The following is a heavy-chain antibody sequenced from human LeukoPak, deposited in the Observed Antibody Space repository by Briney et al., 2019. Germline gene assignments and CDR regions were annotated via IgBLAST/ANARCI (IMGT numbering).Heavy chain of an antibody. CDR2: ISGSGGST. D-gene: IGHD3-3*01. V-gene: IGHV3-23*01. CDR3: AREGFWSGYYTADYYGMDV. CDR1: GFTFSSYA. Sequence: PGGSLRLSCAASGFTFSSYAMSWVRQAPGKGLEWVSAISGSGGSTYYADSVKGRFTISRDNSKNTLYLQMNSLRAEDTAVYYCAREGFWSGYYTADYYGMDVWGQGTTVTVSS. J-gene: IGHJ6*02.